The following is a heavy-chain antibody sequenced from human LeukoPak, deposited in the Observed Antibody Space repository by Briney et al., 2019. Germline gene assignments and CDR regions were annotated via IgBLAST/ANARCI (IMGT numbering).Heavy chain of an antibody. CDR2: INPSGGST. J-gene: IGHJ4*02. CDR1: GYTFTSYY. CDR3: ARFARRGYSYGLYYFDY. D-gene: IGHD5-18*01. V-gene: IGHV1-46*01. Sequence: ASVKVSCKASGYTFTSYYMHWVRQAPGQGLEWMGIINPSGGSTSYAQKFQGRVTMTRDTSTSTVYMELSSLRSEDTAVYYCARFARRGYSYGLYYFDYWGQGTLVTVSS.